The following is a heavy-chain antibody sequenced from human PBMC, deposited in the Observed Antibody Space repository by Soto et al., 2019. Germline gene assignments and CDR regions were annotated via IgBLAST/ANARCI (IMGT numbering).Heavy chain of an antibody. J-gene: IGHJ4*02. CDR1: GGSISSGGYY. Sequence: PSETLSLTXTVSGGSISSGGYYWSWIRQHPGKGLEWIGYIYYSGSTYYNPSLKSRVTISVDTSKNQFSLKLSSVTAADTAVYYCASSGYDYPTLDYWGQGTLVTVSS. D-gene: IGHD5-12*01. CDR2: IYYSGST. V-gene: IGHV4-31*02. CDR3: ASSGYDYPTLDY.